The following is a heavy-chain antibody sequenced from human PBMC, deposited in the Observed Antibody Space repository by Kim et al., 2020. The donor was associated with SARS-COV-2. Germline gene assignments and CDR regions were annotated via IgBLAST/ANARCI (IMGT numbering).Heavy chain of an antibody. CDR1: GFTFSSYA. CDR2: ISGSGGST. D-gene: IGHD3-22*01. Sequence: GGSLRLSCAASGFTFSSYAMSWVRQSPGKGLEWVSAISGSGGSTYYADSVKGRFTISRDNSKNTLYLQMNSLRAEDTAVYYCAKRADSSGYYYIFDYWGQGTMVTVSS. V-gene: IGHV3-23*01. J-gene: IGHJ4*02. CDR3: AKRADSSGYYYIFDY.